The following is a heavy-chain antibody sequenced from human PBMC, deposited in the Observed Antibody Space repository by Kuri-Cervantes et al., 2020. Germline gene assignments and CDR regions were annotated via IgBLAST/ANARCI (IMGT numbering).Heavy chain of an antibody. J-gene: IGHJ6*02. V-gene: IGHV1-46*01. D-gene: IGHD6-19*01. CDR2: INPSGGST. CDR3: ASIERQWLVHYYGMDV. Sequence: ASVKVSCKASGYTFTSYYMHWVRQAPGQGLEWMGIINPSGGSTSYAQKFQGRVTMTRNTSISTAYMELSSLRSEDTAVYYCASIERQWLVHYYGMDVWGQGTTVTVSS. CDR1: GYTFTSYY.